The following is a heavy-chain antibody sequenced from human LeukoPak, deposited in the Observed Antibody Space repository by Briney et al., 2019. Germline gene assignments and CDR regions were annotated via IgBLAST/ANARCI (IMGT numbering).Heavy chain of an antibody. CDR2: IPYEGSKQ. CDR3: AKDGPRYSGTYCDY. Sequence: PGGSLRLSCAASGFPFNSHGMHWVRQAPGKGLEWLAVIPYEGSKQHHADSVKGRFTIPRHSSNNPLYLQMTSLRAEDTAVYDCAKDGPRYSGTYCDYWRQGTLVTVSS. V-gene: IGHV3-30*18. CDR1: GFPFNSHG. J-gene: IGHJ4*02. D-gene: IGHD1-26*01.